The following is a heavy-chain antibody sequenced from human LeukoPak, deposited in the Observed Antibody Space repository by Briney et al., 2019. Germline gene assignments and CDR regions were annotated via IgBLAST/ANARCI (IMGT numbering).Heavy chain of an antibody. Sequence: SQTLSLTCAVSGGSISSGGYSWSWIRQPPGKGLEWTGYIYHSGSTYYNPSLKSRVTISVDRSKNQFSLKLSSVTAADTAGYYCGRDGIGQCDYWGQGTLVSVSS. CDR1: GGSISSGGYS. CDR3: GRDGIGQCDY. V-gene: IGHV4-30-2*01. D-gene: IGHD6-19*01. J-gene: IGHJ4*02. CDR2: IYHSGST.